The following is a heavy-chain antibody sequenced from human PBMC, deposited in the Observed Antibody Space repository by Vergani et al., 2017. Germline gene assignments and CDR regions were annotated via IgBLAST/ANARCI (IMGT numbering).Heavy chain of an antibody. J-gene: IGHJ4*02. CDR3: AREVGSYYGSGSLGSFDY. Sequence: EVLLVESGGGLVQPGESLRLSCTASGFTFSDFWMTWVRQVPGKGLEWVANIMPDGSATMYADSLRGRFSISRDNAKNSLHLHMSSLRVEDTAVYYCAREVGSYYGSGSLGSFDYWGQGTLVTVSS. CDR1: GFTFSDFW. D-gene: IGHD3-10*01. V-gene: IGHV3-7*03. CDR2: IMPDGSAT.